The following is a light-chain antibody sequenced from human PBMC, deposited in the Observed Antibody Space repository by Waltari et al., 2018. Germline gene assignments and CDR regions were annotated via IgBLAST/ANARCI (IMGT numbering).Light chain of an antibody. Sequence: DIQMTQSPSSLSTFVGDRVTITCRASQSVDSWLAWYQQKPGKAPNLLIYRTSSLESGVPSRFSGSGSGTEFTLTISSLQPDDFATYYCQQYKTYSRTFGQGTKEEIK. CDR2: RTS. CDR1: QSVDSW. CDR3: QQYKTYSRT. V-gene: IGKV1-5*03. J-gene: IGKJ1*01.